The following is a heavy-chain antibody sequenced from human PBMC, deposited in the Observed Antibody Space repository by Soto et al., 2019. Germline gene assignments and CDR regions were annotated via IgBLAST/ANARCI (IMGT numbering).Heavy chain of an antibody. CDR2: ISGSGGST. V-gene: IGHV3-23*01. J-gene: IGHJ4*02. D-gene: IGHD4-4*01. CDR3: AKDRHGNSLYFDY. Sequence: PGGSLRLSCAASGFTFSSYAMSWVRQAPGKGLEWVSAISGSGGSTYYADSVKGRFTISRDNSKNTVYLQMNSLRAEDTAVYYCAKDRHGNSLYFDYWGQGTVVTVSS. CDR1: GFTFSSYA.